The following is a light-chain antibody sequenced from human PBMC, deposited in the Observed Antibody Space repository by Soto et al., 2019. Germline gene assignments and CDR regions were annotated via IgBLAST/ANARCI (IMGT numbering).Light chain of an antibody. Sequence: EIVLTQSPATLSLSPGERATLSCRASQSVSSYLAWYQQKPGQAPSLLIYDASNRATGIPARFSGSGSGTDFTLTISSLEPEDFAVYYCQQRSNWPRTFGQGTKVESK. CDR3: QQRSNWPRT. V-gene: IGKV3-11*01. J-gene: IGKJ1*01. CDR1: QSVSSY. CDR2: DAS.